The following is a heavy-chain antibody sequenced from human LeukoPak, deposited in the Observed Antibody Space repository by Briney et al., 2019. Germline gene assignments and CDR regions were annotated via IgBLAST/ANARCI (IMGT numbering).Heavy chain of an antibody. CDR1: GFMFSTYW. CDR3: GGFGYEAGVDL. CDR2: IKPDGSET. D-gene: IGHD2-15*01. V-gene: IGHV3-7*01. Sequence: GGSLRLSCAASGFMFSTYWMTWVRQALGKGLEWVANIKPDGSETYYVDSVKGRFTISRDNTKNLLYLQMNSLRGEDAAVYHCGGFGYEAGVDLWGQGTLVSVSS. J-gene: IGHJ4*02.